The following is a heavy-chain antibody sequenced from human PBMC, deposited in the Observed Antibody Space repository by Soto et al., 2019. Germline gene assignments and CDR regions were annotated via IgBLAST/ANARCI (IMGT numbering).Heavy chain of an antibody. CDR3: AREGYSGYVDAFDI. CDR1: GYAFTSYG. Sequence: ASVKVSCKASGYAFTSYGISWVRQAPGQGLEWMGWISAYNGNTNYAQKLQGRVTMTTDTSTSTAYMELRSLRSNDTAVYYCAREGYSGYVDAFDIWGQGTMVTVSS. CDR2: ISAYNGNT. D-gene: IGHD5-12*01. V-gene: IGHV1-18*01. J-gene: IGHJ3*02.